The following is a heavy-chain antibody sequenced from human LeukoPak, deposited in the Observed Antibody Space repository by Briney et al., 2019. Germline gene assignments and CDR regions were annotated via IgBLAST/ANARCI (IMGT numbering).Heavy chain of an antibody. Sequence: AGGSLRLSCTASGFTFSTYTMPWVRQAPGKGLEWVAVMSYDGFTKSYADSVKGRFTISRVNSKNTLYLEMNNLRAEDTAVYYCVREKDGFDIWGRGTMVTVSS. V-gene: IGHV3-30-3*01. CDR2: MSYDGFTK. CDR1: GFTFSTYT. CDR3: VREKDGFDI. J-gene: IGHJ3*02.